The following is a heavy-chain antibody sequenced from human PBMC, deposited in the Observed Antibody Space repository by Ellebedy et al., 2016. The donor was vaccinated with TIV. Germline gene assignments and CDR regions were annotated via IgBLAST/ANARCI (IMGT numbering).Heavy chain of an antibody. D-gene: IGHD6-19*01. J-gene: IGHJ6*02. CDR2: IVHTGAT. Sequence: MPSETLSLTCAVSGGSLSGYYWSWIRQPPGKGLEWIGEIVHTGATNYNPSLKSRVSISQDTSKSQFSLQLRSVAAANTAVYYCARGRPAVVGALNYGLDVWGQGTTVTVSS. V-gene: IGHV4-34*01. CDR3: ARGRPAVVGALNYGLDV. CDR1: GGSLSGYY.